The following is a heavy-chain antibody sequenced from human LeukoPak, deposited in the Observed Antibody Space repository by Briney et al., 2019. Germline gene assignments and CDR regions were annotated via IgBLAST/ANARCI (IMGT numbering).Heavy chain of an antibody. CDR2: ITHSGST. Sequence: SETLSLTCALYRGSFRGSYWRWIRQPPGKGLEWSGEITHSGSTNYNPYLKIRVTISVDSSKNQFSLKLSSVTAADTAVYYCARDYWDYYGSGSFDAFDIWGQGTMVTVSS. V-gene: IGHV4-34*01. CDR1: RGSFRGSY. CDR3: ARDYWDYYGSGSFDAFDI. J-gene: IGHJ3*02. D-gene: IGHD3-10*01.